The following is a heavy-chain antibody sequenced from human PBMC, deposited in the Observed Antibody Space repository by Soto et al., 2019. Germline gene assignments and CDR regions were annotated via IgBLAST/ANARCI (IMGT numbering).Heavy chain of an antibody. CDR3: ARDPVVVVPAARGPPYGMDV. Sequence: PGGSLRLSCAASGFTFSTYTMHWVRQAPGKGLEWVAVISYDGFNEFYADSVKGRFTISRDNSKNTLSLQMNSLRVEDTAVYYCARDPVVVVPAARGPPYGMDVWGQGGTGTVSS. CDR2: ISYDGFNE. V-gene: IGHV3-30-3*01. D-gene: IGHD2-2*01. J-gene: IGHJ6*02. CDR1: GFTFSTYT.